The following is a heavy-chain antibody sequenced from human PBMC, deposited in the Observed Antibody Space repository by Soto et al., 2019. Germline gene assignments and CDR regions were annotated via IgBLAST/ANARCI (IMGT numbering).Heavy chain of an antibody. CDR3: ARSFTMVRGVIIPRLGY. Sequence: QVQLVQSGAEVKKPGASVKVSCKASGYTFTSYYMHWVRQAPGQGLEWMGIINPSGGSTSYAQKFQGRVTMTRDTSTSTVYMELSSLRSEDTAVYYCARSFTMVRGVIIPRLGYWGQGTLVTVSS. CDR2: INPSGGST. CDR1: GYTFTSYY. V-gene: IGHV1-46*03. D-gene: IGHD3-10*01. J-gene: IGHJ4*02.